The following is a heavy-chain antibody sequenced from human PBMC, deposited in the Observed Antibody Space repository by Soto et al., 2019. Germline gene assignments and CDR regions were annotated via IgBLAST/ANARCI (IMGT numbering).Heavy chain of an antibody. V-gene: IGHV4-31*03. J-gene: IGHJ4*01. Sequence: QVQLQESGPGLVKPSQTLSLTCTVSGGSISSGGYYWSWIRQNPGKGLEWIGSIYYSGSTYYNPSRKSRVTISVDTSKNQLSLQLSSVTASDTSVYYCARGDGGNHPNWGHGSLVTVSS. CDR3: ARGDGGNHPN. CDR1: GGSISSGGYY. D-gene: IGHD2-15*01. CDR2: IYYSGST.